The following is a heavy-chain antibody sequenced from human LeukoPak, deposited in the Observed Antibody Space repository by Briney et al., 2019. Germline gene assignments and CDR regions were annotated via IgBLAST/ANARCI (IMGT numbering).Heavy chain of an antibody. J-gene: IGHJ5*02. D-gene: IGHD5-18*01. CDR2: ISAYNGNT. V-gene: IGHV1-18*04. CDR3: AREKSRGYSYGRTNWFDP. Sequence: ASVKLSCKASGYTFTSYGISWVRQAPAQGLEWMGWISAYNGNTNHAQKRQGRVTMTTDTSTSTAYMGLRSLRSDDTAVYYCAREKSRGYSYGRTNWFDPWGQGTLVTVSS. CDR1: GYTFTSYG.